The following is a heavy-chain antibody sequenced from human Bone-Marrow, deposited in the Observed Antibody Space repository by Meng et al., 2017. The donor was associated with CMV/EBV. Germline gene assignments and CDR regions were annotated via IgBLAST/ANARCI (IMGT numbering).Heavy chain of an antibody. Sequence: GESLKISCAASGFTFSDYYMSWIRQAPGKGLEWVSYISSSGSTIYYADSVKGRFTISRDNAKNSLYLQMNSLRAEDTAVYYCAAGRYYYDSSGPDAFAIWGQGTRVTVSS. CDR1: GFTFSDYY. CDR3: AAGRYYYDSSGPDAFAI. D-gene: IGHD3-22*01. J-gene: IGHJ3*02. V-gene: IGHV3-11*04. CDR2: ISSSGSTI.